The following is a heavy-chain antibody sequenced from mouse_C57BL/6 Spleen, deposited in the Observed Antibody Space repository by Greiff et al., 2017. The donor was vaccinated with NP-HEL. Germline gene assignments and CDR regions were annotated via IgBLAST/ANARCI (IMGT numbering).Heavy chain of an antibody. CDR3: ARYSNYGVYYFDY. CDR2: IRNKANGYPT. V-gene: IGHV7-3*01. D-gene: IGHD1-1*01. Sequence: EVKLMESGGGLVQPGGSLSLSCAASGFTFTDYYMSWVRQPPGKALEWLGFIRNKANGYPTEYSASVKGRFTISRDNSQSILYLQMNALRAEDSATYYCARYSNYGVYYFDYWGQGTTLTVSS. CDR1: GFTFTDYY. J-gene: IGHJ2*01.